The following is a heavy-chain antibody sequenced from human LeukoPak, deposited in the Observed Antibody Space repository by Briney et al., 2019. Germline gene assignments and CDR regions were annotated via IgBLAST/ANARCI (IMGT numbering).Heavy chain of an antibody. J-gene: IGHJ4*02. V-gene: IGHV3-30*02. D-gene: IGHD3-22*01. CDR2: IRYDGTNK. CDR1: GFTFTSYG. Sequence: GGSLRLSCAASGFTFTSYGMHWVRQAPGKGLEWVAFIRYDGTNKYYADSVKGRFTISRDNAKNSLYLQMNSLRAEDAAVYYCARAEAIYDSSGYYQDYFDYWGQGTLVTVSS. CDR3: ARAEAIYDSSGYYQDYFDY.